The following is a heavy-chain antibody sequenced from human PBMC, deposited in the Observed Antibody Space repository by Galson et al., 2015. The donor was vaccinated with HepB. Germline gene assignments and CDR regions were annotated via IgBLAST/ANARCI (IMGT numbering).Heavy chain of an antibody. V-gene: IGHV1-46*01. CDR3: ARDAKRPTTWAD. CDR1: GYTFPRSS. J-gene: IGHJ4*02. Sequence: SVKVSCKASGYTFPRSSMHWVRQAPGPGRAWLGIINPSGGSTRYAQKFQGRVTMPRDTSTSTGDLARSSLRSEDTAVYDGARDAKRPTTWADGGQGTRVTVAA. D-gene: IGHD1-1*01. CDR2: INPSGGST.